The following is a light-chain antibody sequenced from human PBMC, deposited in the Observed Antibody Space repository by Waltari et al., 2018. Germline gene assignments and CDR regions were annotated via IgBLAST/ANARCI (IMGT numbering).Light chain of an antibody. Sequence: QSVLTQPPSVSGAPGQRVTISCTGSSSNIGAVYDVHWYQQLPGPAPKLLIYGHNNRPSGAPDRFSGSNAGTSASLAITGLQAEDEADYFRQSYDSSLSDSYVFGTGTKGTVL. CDR1: SSNIGAVYD. J-gene: IGLJ1*01. CDR2: GHN. V-gene: IGLV1-40*01. CDR3: QSYDSSLSDSYV.